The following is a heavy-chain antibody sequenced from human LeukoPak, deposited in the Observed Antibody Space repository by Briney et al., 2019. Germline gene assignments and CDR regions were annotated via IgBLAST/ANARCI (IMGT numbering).Heavy chain of an antibody. CDR1: GYTFTVYF. J-gene: IGHJ4*02. V-gene: IGHV1-2*02. Sequence: GASVKVSCKAPGYTFTVYFIHWVRQAPGQGLEWMGWINPNSGGTNYAQKFQGRVSMTRDTSISTAYMELSRLRSDDTAVFYCAVDSSASDLDYWGQGTLVSVSS. D-gene: IGHD3-22*01. CDR2: INPNSGGT. CDR3: AVDSSASDLDY.